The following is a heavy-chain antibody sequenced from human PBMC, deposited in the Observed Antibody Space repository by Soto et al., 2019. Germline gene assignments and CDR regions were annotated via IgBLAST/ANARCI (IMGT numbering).Heavy chain of an antibody. D-gene: IGHD2-2*02. V-gene: IGHV4-4*07. CDR1: GGSISSYY. CDR2: IYTSGST. CDR3: ARVRIGVVPAAIDWYFDL. Sequence: QVQLQESGPGMVKPSETLSLTCTVSGGSISSYYWSWIRQPAWKGLEWIGRIYTSGSTNYNPSLKSRVTMSVETSQNQFSLKLSSVTAADTAVYYCARVRIGVVPAAIDWYFDLWGRGTLVTVSS. J-gene: IGHJ2*01.